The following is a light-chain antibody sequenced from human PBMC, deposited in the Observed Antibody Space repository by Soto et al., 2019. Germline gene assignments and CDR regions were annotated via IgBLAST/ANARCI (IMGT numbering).Light chain of an antibody. V-gene: IGKV3-20*01. CDR1: QSVSTDY. CDR3: QQYSRSSIT. CDR2: GAS. J-gene: IGKJ5*01. Sequence: EIVLTQSPGTLSVSPGERATLSCRASQSVSTDYLAWYQQKRGQAPRLLIYGASSRATGIPDRFSGSGSGTDFTLTITRLEPEDFAVYYCQQYSRSSITFGQGTRLEIK.